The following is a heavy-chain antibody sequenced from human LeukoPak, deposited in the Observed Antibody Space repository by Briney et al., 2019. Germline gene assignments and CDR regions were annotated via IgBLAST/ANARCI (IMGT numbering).Heavy chain of an antibody. J-gene: IGHJ4*02. V-gene: IGHV4-39*02. CDR1: GGSISSSSYS. CDR2: IYYSGST. D-gene: IGHD3-22*01. Sequence: PSETLSLTCTVSGGSISSSSYSWGWIRQPPGKGLEWIGSIYYSGSTYYNPSLKSRVTISVDTSKNQFSLKLSSVTAADTAVYYCARDWYYYDSSGQDYWGQGTLVTVSS. CDR3: ARDWYYYDSSGQDY.